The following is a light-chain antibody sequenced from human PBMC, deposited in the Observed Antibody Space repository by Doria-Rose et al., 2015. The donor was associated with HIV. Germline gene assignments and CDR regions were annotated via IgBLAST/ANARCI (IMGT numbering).Light chain of an antibody. V-gene: IGLV2-14*01. CDR2: EVS. CDR1: SSDVGAYNY. J-gene: IGLJ2*01. CDR3: QSYDSSLSGSDVV. Sequence: SCIGSSSDVGAYNYVSWYQQHPGKAPKLMIYEVSNQPSGVSDRFSGSKSGNTASLAISGLQAEDEADYYCQSYDSSLSGSDVVFGGGTKLTVL.